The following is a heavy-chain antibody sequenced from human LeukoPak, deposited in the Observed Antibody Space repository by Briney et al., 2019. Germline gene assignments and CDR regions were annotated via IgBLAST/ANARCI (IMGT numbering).Heavy chain of an antibody. CDR1: GGPISSSRYY. Sequence: PSETLSLTRTVSGGPISSSRYYWGWIRQPPGKGLEWIGSIYYRGSTSYNPSLKSRVTISVDTSKNQFSLKLSSVTAADTAVFYCARENSGSYGEFDYWGQGTLVTVSS. D-gene: IGHD1-26*01. J-gene: IGHJ4*02. CDR2: IYYRGST. CDR3: ARENSGSYGEFDY. V-gene: IGHV4-39*07.